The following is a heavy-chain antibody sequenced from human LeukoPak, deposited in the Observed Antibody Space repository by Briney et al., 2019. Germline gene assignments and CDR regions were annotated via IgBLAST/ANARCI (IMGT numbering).Heavy chain of an antibody. V-gene: IGHV3-30*18. J-gene: IGHJ6*03. D-gene: IGHD3-10*01. CDR1: GFTFSSYG. CDR2: ISYDGSNK. CDR3: AKDGSYYMDV. Sequence: GGSLRLSCAASGFTFSSYGMHWVRQAPGKGLEWVAVISYDGSNKYYADSVKGRFTISRDNSKNTLYLQMNSLRAEDTAVYYCAKDGSYYMDVWGKGTTVTVSS.